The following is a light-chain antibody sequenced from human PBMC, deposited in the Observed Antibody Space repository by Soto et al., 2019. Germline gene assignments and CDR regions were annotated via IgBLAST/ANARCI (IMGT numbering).Light chain of an antibody. CDR3: QQCGSSPWT. V-gene: IGKV3-20*01. Sequence: EIVLTQSPGTLSLSPGERATLSCRASQSVSSYYLAWYQQKPGQAPRLLIYAASCRATGIPDRFSGGGSGTDFTLTISRLEPEDFAVYYCQQCGSSPWTFGQGTKVDIK. CDR2: AAS. CDR1: QSVSSYY. J-gene: IGKJ1*01.